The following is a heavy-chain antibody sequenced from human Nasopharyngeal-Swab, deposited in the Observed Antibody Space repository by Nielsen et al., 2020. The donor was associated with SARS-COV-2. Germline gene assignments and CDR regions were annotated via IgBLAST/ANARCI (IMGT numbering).Heavy chain of an antibody. V-gene: IGHV3-48*04. CDR3: AAAIWFGELLGAY. CDR2: ISSSVSTI. J-gene: IGHJ4*02. CDR1: GFTFSSYW. Sequence: GGTLRLSCAASGFTFSSYWMHWVRQAPGMGLKWVSYISSSVSTIYYADSVKGRFTISRDNAKNSLYLQMNSLRAEDTAVYYCAAAIWFGELLGAYWGQGTLVTVSS. D-gene: IGHD3-10*01.